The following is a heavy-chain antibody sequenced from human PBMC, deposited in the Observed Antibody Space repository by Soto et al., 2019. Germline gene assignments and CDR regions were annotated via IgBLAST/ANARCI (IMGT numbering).Heavy chain of an antibody. CDR3: ASIGATRDDYYYYGMDV. V-gene: IGHV1-69*13. J-gene: IGHJ6*02. CDR2: IIPIFGTA. Sequence: GASVKVSCKASGGTFSSYAISWVRQAPGQGLEWMGGIIPIFGTANYAQKFQGRVTITADESTSTAYMELSSLRSEDTAVYYCASIGATRDDYYYYGMDVWGQGTTVTVSS. CDR1: GGTFSSYA. D-gene: IGHD1-26*01.